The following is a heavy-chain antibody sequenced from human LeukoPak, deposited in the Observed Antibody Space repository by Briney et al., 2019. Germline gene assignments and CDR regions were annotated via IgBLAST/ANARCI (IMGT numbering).Heavy chain of an antibody. CDR1: GGSISSGASD. J-gene: IGHJ4*02. D-gene: IGHD1-26*01. V-gene: IGHV4-31*03. CDR3: ARMYSGTYGGIDY. CDR2: INHSGST. Sequence: SETLPLTCTVSGGSISSGASDWGWIRQHPKRGLEWVGYINHSGSTYYNPSLGSRVTMSVATSKNQFSLKLSSVTAADTAVYYCARMYSGTYGGIDYWGQGTLVTVSS.